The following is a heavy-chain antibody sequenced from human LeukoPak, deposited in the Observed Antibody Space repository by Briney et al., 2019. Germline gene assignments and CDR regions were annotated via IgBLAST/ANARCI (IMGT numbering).Heavy chain of an antibody. D-gene: IGHD7-27*01. V-gene: IGHV4-59*08. CDR1: GGSISSSY. CDR3: ASLSTNWGLDY. Sequence: SETLSLTCTVSGGSISSSYWSWIRQPPGKGLEWIGYIYYSGSTNYNPSLKSRVTISVDTPKNQFSLKLSSVTAADTAVYYCASLSTNWGLDYWGQGTLVTVSS. J-gene: IGHJ4*02. CDR2: IYYSGST.